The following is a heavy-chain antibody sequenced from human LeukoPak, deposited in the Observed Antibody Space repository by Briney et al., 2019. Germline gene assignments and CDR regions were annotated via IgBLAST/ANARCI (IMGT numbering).Heavy chain of an antibody. V-gene: IGHV4-34*01. CDR1: GGSLSGYF. D-gene: IGHD7-27*01. J-gene: IGHJ3*01. Sequence: SETLSLTCAVYGGSLSGYFWSWIRQPPGTGNGLEWIGEINHRGSTNYNPSLKSRVTISVDTSKNYLSLKMSSVTAADTAVYYCAREIIWARGAFHLWGQGTKITVSS. CDR2: INHRGST. CDR3: AREIIWARGAFHL.